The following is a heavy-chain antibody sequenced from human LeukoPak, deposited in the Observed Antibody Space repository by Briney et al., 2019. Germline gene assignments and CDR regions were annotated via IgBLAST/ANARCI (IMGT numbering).Heavy chain of an antibody. Sequence: SQTLSLSFAISGDSVSINSVTWNWIRQSPSRGLEWLGRTYYRSTWYKDYAVSVRGRITVNPDTSRNQFSLHLNSVTPEDTAVYYCARRLTQYDCFDPWGQGILVTVSS. D-gene: IGHD2-2*01. CDR3: ARRLTQYDCFDP. J-gene: IGHJ5*02. CDR2: TYYRSTWYK. CDR1: GDSVSINSVT. V-gene: IGHV6-1*01.